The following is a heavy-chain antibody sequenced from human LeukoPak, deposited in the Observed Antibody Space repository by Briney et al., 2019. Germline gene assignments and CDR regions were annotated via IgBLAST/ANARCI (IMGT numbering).Heavy chain of an antibody. Sequence: PGGSLRLSCAASGFTFSNYNMNWVRQAPGKGLEWVSHISGSTTTVYYADSVKGRFTNSRDNAKNSLYLQMNSLRDEDTAVYYCVRAPRSYGDYDFWGQGILVTVSS. CDR2: ISGSTTTV. D-gene: IGHD4-17*01. CDR3: VRAPRSYGDYDF. J-gene: IGHJ4*02. CDR1: GFTFSNYN. V-gene: IGHV3-48*02.